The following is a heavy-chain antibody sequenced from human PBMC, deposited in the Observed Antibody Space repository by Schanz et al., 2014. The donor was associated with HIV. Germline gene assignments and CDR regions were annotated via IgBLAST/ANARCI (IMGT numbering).Heavy chain of an antibody. CDR3: ARGVRRDCRTPDCNTGWFDP. CDR2: INHSGST. CDR1: GGSFSGYY. Sequence: QVHLQQWGAGLLKPSETLSLTCAVYGGSFSGYYWSWIRQPPGKGLEWIGEINHSGSTNYSPSLKSGVTISVDASKRQFSLNLASVTAADTAVYYCARGVRRDCRTPDCNTGWFDPWGQGTLVTVSS. D-gene: IGHD2-15*01. V-gene: IGHV4-34*02. J-gene: IGHJ5*02.